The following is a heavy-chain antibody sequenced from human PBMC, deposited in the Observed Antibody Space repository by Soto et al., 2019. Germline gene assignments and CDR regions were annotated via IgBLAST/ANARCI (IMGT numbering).Heavy chain of an antibody. D-gene: IGHD2-15*01. CDR3: ARDLDCSGGSCYPRWFDP. CDR2: IIPIFGTA. V-gene: IGHV1-69*13. J-gene: IGHJ5*02. CDR1: GGTFSRYA. Sequence: SVKVSCKASGGTFSRYAISWVRQAPGQGLEWMGGIIPIFGTANYAQKFQGRVTITADESTSTAYMELSSLRSEDTAAYYCARDLDCSGGSCYPRWFDPWGQGTLVTVSS.